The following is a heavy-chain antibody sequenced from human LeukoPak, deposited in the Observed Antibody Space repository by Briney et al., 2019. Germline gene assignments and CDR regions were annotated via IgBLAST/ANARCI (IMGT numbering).Heavy chain of an antibody. D-gene: IGHD6-13*01. J-gene: IGHJ4*02. V-gene: IGHV4-59*01. CDR2: IYYSGST. CDR3: ARSFKPPYSSSWYPFDY. CDR1: GGSISSYY. Sequence: PSETLSLTCTVSGGSISSYYWSWIRQPPGKGLEWIGYIYYSGSTNYNPSLKSRVTISVDTSKNQFSLKLSSVTAADTAVYYCARSFKPPYSSSWYPFDYWAQGTLVTVSS.